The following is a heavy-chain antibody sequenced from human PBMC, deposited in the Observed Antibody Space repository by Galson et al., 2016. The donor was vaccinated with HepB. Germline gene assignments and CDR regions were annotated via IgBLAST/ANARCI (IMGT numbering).Heavy chain of an antibody. CDR2: INSDGSSR. Sequence: SLRLSCAASGFTFRTYWMHWVRQVSGEGLVWVARINSDGSSRSYADSVKGRFTISRDNAKNTLYLQMNYLRAEDTAVYYCARRDAAPDVWGQGTTVTVSS. D-gene: IGHD6-25*01. J-gene: IGHJ6*02. CDR1: GFTFRTYW. V-gene: IGHV3-74*01. CDR3: ARRDAAPDV.